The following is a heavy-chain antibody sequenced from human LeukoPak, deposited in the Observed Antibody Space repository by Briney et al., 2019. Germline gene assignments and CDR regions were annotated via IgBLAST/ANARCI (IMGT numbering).Heavy chain of an antibody. CDR2: IYHSGST. D-gene: IGHD3-22*01. Sequence: SETLSLACTVSGYSISSGYYWGWIRQPPGKGLEWIGSIYHSGSTYYNPSLKSRVTISVDTSKNQFSLKLSSVTAADTAVYYCASPETYYYDSSGYGNDAFDIWGQGTMVTVSS. J-gene: IGHJ3*02. CDR3: ASPETYYYDSSGYGNDAFDI. V-gene: IGHV4-38-2*02. CDR1: GYSISSGYY.